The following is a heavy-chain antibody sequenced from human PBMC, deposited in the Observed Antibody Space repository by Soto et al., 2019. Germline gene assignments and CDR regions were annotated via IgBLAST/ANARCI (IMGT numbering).Heavy chain of an antibody. CDR1: GFTFSNYA. V-gene: IGHV3-23*01. D-gene: IGHD6-19*01. J-gene: IGHJ4*02. CDR3: AKGGSSGWPGGEDF. Sequence: EVQLLESGGGLVQPGGSLRLSCVVSGFTFSNYAMSWVRKTPGKGLEWVSGITSDGSTTWYADFVEGRFTISRDNSKNTVYLQLNSPRGEDAAVYFCAKGGSSGWPGGEDFWGQGTMFTVSS. CDR2: ITSDGSTT.